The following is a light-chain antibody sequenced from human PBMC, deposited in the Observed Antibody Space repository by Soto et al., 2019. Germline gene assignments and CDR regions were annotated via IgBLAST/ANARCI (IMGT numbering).Light chain of an antibody. V-gene: IGLV1-40*01. CDR3: QAYDYSLTASV. Sequence: QSVLTQPPSVSGAPGQRVTISCTGNNSNLGAGYDVHWYQQLPGAAPKLVIFGNRNRPSGVPERFSGSKSGTSDSLAITGLKDEDEADYYCQAYDYSLTASVFGGGTKVTVL. J-gene: IGLJ3*02. CDR1: NSNLGAGYD. CDR2: GNR.